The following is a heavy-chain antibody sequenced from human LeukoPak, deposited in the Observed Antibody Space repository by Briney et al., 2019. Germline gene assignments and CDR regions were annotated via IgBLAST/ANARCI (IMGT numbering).Heavy chain of an antibody. V-gene: IGHV4-61*08. CDR2: IYYSGST. CDR1: GGSISSGDYY. Sequence: SQTLSLTCTVSGGSISSGDYYWSWIRQPPGKGLEWIGYIYYSGSTNYNPSLKSRVTISIDPSKNQFSLKLSSVTAADTAVYYCARPANSPYYAMDVWGQGTTVTVSS. J-gene: IGHJ6*02. D-gene: IGHD4-23*01. CDR3: ARPANSPYYAMDV.